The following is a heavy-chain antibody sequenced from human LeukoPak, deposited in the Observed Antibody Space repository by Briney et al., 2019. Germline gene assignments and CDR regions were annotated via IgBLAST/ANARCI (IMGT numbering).Heavy chain of an antibody. V-gene: IGHV3-23*01. CDR3: AKSWRSYDSSTSYYAFDL. Sequence: PGGSLRLSCAASGFTLSTYAMTWVRQAPGKGVEWVSSISDRTYYSDSAQGGLTISRDASRNTLYLQMNSLGAEDTAVYYCAKSWRSYDSSTSYYAFDLWGQGTTVTVSS. J-gene: IGHJ3*01. CDR1: GFTLSTYA. CDR2: ISDRT. D-gene: IGHD3-22*01.